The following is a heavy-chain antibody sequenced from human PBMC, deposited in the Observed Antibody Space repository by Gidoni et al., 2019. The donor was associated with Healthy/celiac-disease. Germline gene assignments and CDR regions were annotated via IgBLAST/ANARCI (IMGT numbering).Heavy chain of an antibody. CDR1: GFTFSSYD. V-gene: IGHV3-23*01. J-gene: IGHJ4*02. D-gene: IGHD5-12*01. CDR2: ISGSGGST. CDR3: AKDLRRDGYNFAY. Sequence: EVQLLESGGGLVQPGGSLRLSCAASGFTFSSYDMSWVRQAPGKGLEWVSAISGSGGSTYYADSVKGRFTISRDNSKKTLYLQMNSLRAEDTAVYYCAKDLRRDGYNFAYWGQGTLVTVSS.